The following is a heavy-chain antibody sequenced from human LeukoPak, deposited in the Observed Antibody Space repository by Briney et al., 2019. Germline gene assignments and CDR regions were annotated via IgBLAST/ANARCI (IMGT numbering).Heavy chain of an antibody. CDR1: GYTFTSYY. CDR2: INPSGGST. D-gene: IGHD4-17*01. Sequence: ASVKVSCKASGYTFTSYYMHWVRQAPGQGLEWMGIINPSGGSTSYAQKFQGRVTMTRDTSTSTVYMELSSLRSEDTAVYYCARERDSTVTTLELSHAFDIWGQGTMVTVSP. CDR3: ARERDSTVTTLELSHAFDI. V-gene: IGHV1-46*01. J-gene: IGHJ3*02.